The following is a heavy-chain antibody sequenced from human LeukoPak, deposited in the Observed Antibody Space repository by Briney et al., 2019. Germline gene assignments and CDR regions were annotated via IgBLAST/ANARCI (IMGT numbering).Heavy chain of an antibody. CDR2: INTEGTST. D-gene: IGHD3-3*01. J-gene: IGHJ6*03. CDR3: ARDYDRYYMDV. CDR1: GFTFRSYW. Sequence: PGGSLRLSCAASGFTFRSYWMHWLRQAPGKGLVWFSRINTEGTSTTYADFVKGRFTISRDNAKNTLYLQMNSLRAEDTAVYYCARDYDRYYMDVWGKGTTVTVSS. V-gene: IGHV3-74*01.